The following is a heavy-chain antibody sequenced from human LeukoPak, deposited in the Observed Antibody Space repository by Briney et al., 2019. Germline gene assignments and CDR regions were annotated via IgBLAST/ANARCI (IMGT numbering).Heavy chain of an antibody. CDR1: GFTFSSYG. D-gene: IGHD3-9*01. CDR3: ARSLDLHPTDY. CDR2: ISGSGGRT. Sequence: GGSLRLSRAASGFTFSSYGMTWVRQAPGKGLEWVSTISGSGGRTYYADSVKGRFTISRDNSKNTLYLQMNSLRAEDTAVYYCARSLDLHPTDYWGQGTLVTVSS. J-gene: IGHJ4*02. V-gene: IGHV3-23*01.